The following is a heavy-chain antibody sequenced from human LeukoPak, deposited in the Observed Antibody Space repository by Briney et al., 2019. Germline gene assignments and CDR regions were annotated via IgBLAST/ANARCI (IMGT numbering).Heavy chain of an antibody. CDR2: IHHTGNT. Sequence: SETLSLTCTVSGGSISSYYWSWIRQPAGKGLEWIASIHHTGNTYYNPSLESRVTISIDTSKNQFSLEVRSVTAADTAFYFCVNSKSNYETVSWGPGTLVTVSS. D-gene: IGHD3-22*01. CDR3: VNSKSNYETVS. J-gene: IGHJ5*02. V-gene: IGHV4-4*07. CDR1: GGSISSYY.